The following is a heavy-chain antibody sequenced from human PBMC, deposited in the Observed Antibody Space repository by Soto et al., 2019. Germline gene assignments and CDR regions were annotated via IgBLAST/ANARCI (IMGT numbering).Heavy chain of an antibody. CDR2: ISAYNGNT. J-gene: IGHJ5*02. Sequence: ASVKVSCKASGYTFTSYGISWVRQAPGQGLEWMGWISAYNGNTNYAQKLQGRVTMTTDTSTSTAYMELRSLRSDDTAVYYCAREHRRFLEGLNWFDPWGQGTLVTVSS. CDR3: AREHRRFLEGLNWFDP. V-gene: IGHV1-18*01. CDR1: GYTFTSYG. D-gene: IGHD3-3*01.